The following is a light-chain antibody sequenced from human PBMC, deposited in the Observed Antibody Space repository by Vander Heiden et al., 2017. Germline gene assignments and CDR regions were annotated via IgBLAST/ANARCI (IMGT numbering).Light chain of an antibody. V-gene: IGLV3-19*01. J-gene: IGLJ2*01. Sequence: SSELPHDPAVAVALGQTVRITCQGDSLRSYYASWYQQKPGQAPVLVIYGKNNRPSGIPDRFSGSSSGNTASLTITGAQAEDEADYYCNSRDSSGNHLVFGGGTKLTVL. CDR2: GKN. CDR3: NSRDSSGNHLV. CDR1: SLRSYY.